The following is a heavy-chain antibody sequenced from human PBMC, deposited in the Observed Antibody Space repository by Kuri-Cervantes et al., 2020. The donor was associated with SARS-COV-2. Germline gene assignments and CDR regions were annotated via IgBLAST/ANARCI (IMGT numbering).Heavy chain of an antibody. Sequence: GESLKISCVASGFTFSSNSMNWVRQAPGKGLEWVSYISGSGFSIYYADSLKGRFTISRDNAKNSLYLQMNSLTAEDTAVYYCARGGRYYFVYWGQGSLVTVSS. V-gene: IGHV3-48*01. CDR2: ISGSGFSI. CDR1: GFTFSSNS. D-gene: IGHD1-26*01. CDR3: ARGGRYYFVY. J-gene: IGHJ4*02.